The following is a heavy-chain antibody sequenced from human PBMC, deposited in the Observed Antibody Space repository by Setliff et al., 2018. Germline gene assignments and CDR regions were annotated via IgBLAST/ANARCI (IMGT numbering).Heavy chain of an antibody. D-gene: IGHD3-22*01. Sequence: GGSLRLSCAASGFIFSSYWMHWVRQAPGKGLVWVSRINSDGSSTSYADSVKGRFTISRDNAKNTLYLQMNILRAEDTAVYYCSRDHYDSSGYYLGKDYWGQGTLVTVSS. CDR1: GFIFSSYW. CDR2: INSDGSST. CDR3: SRDHYDSSGYYLGKDY. J-gene: IGHJ4*02. V-gene: IGHV3-74*01.